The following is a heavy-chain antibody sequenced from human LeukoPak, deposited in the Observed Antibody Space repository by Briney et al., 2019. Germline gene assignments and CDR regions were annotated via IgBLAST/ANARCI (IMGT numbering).Heavy chain of an antibody. D-gene: IGHD3-9*01. CDR1: GGSISSGGYY. Sequence: PSETLSLTCTVSGGSISSGGYYWSWIRQHPGKGLEWIGYIYYSGSTYYNPSLKSRVTISVDTSKNQFSLKLSSVTAADTAVYYCARDRTYDILTGYYYGMDVWGQGTTVTVSS. V-gene: IGHV4-31*03. J-gene: IGHJ6*02. CDR3: ARDRTYDILTGYYYGMDV. CDR2: IYYSGST.